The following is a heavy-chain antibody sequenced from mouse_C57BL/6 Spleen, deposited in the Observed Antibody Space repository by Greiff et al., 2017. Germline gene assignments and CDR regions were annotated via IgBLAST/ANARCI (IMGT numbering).Heavy chain of an antibody. D-gene: IGHD2-4*01. CDR3: ARHYDYDPPDY. J-gene: IGHJ2*01. CDR2: INPSSGYT. CDR1: GYTFTSYT. Sequence: QVQLKESGAELARPGASVKMSCKASGYTFTSYTMHWVKQRPGQGLEWIGYINPSSGYTKYNQKFKDKATLTADKSSSTAYMQLSSLTSEDSAVYYCARHYDYDPPDYWGQGTTLTVSS. V-gene: IGHV1-4*01.